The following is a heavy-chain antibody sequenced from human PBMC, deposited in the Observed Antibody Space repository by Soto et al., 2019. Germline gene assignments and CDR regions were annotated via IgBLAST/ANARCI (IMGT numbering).Heavy chain of an antibody. Sequence: SETLSLTCTVSGGSISSGGYYWSWIRQHPGKGLEWIGYIYYSGSTYYNPSLKSRVTISVDTSKNQFSLKLSSVTAADTAVYYCARANNDCSSTSCYNWFDPWGQGTLVTVSS. J-gene: IGHJ5*02. D-gene: IGHD2-2*01. CDR2: IYYSGST. CDR3: ARANNDCSSTSCYNWFDP. V-gene: IGHV4-31*02. CDR1: GGSISSGGYY.